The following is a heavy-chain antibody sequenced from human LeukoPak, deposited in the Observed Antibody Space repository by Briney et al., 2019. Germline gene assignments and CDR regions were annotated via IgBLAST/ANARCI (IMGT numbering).Heavy chain of an antibody. CDR3: ARQYCSGGSCYSRWFDP. J-gene: IGHJ5*02. CDR2: ISYDRSNK. V-gene: IGHV3-30*04. D-gene: IGHD2-15*01. Sequence: GGSLRLSCAASGFTFSSYAMHWVHQAPGKGLEWVAVISYDRSNKYYADSVKGRFTISRDNSKNTLYLQMNSLRAEDTAVYYCARQYCSGGSCYSRWFDPWGQGTLVTVSS. CDR1: GFTFSSYA.